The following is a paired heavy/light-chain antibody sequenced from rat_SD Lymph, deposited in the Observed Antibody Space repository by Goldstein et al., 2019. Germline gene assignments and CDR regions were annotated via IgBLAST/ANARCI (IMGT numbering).Light chain of an antibody. CDR1: EDIYGS. J-gene: IGKJ4*01. CDR3: QNGLSTLFT. V-gene: IGKV12S29*01. Sequence: DIQMTQSPTSLAASVGESVTITCLASEDIYGSLVWYQQKPGKSPQLLIYGATILEDGIPSRFSGSGSDTQYSLKINSLQPEDFASYYCQNGLSTLFTFGSGTKLEIK. CDR2: GAT.
Heavy chain of an antibody. CDR1: GFTFSNYG. V-gene: IGHV5-34*01. J-gene: IGHJ2*01. CDR3: ARHGGTSHYFDY. Sequence: EVQLVESGGGLVQPGRSLKLSCVASGFTFSNYGMNWIRQAPGKGLEWVAYISSGSSYIYYAETVKGRFTISRDNAKNTLYLQMTSLRSEDTALYYCARHGGTSHYFDYWGQGVMVTVSS. D-gene: IGHD4-3*01. CDR2: ISSGSSYI.